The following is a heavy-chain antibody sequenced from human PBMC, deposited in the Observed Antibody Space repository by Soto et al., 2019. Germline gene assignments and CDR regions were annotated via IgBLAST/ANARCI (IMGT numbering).Heavy chain of an antibody. CDR3: TTDSGYRRSPFYFDY. CDR2: IKSKTDGGTI. CDR1: GFTFSNAW. D-gene: IGHD5-12*01. J-gene: IGHJ4*02. Sequence: EVQLVESGGGLVKPGGSLRLSCAASGFTFSNAWMTWVRQAPGKGLEWVGRIKSKTDGGTIDYAAPVKGRFTVSRDDSKTTLYLKRNSLKPGETAVYYCTTDSGYRRSPFYFDYWGQGTQVTVPS. V-gene: IGHV3-15*01.